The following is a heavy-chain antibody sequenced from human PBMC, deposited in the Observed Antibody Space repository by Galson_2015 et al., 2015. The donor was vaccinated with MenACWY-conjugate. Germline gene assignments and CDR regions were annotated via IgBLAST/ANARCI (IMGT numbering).Heavy chain of an antibody. V-gene: IGHV3-53*01. CDR1: GFTVNTNY. D-gene: IGHD3-16*01. CDR3: ARAGSENRQTTNSLSRGAKCSYYYYMDG. J-gene: IGHJ6*03. Sequence: SLRLSCAASGFTVNTNYMTWVRQAPGKGLEWVSIIYSGGSTYYPDSVRGRFTISRDNSKNTLYLQMDSLRADDTAVYYCARAGSENRQTTNSLSRGAKCSYYYYMDGRGKATTVTVAS. CDR2: IYSGGST.